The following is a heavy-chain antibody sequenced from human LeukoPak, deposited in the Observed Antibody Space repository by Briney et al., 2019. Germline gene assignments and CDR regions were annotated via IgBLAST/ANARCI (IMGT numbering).Heavy chain of an antibody. J-gene: IGHJ5*02. CDR2: IYSSGST. Sequence: SETLSLTCTVSGGSISSSSYYCSWIRQPAGKGLEYIGRIYSSGSTNYSPSLKSRVTMSVDTSKNQFSLKLTSVTAADTAVYYCARGDIIWGDYNWFDPWGQGILVTVSS. CDR1: GGSISSSSYY. V-gene: IGHV4-61*02. D-gene: IGHD3-16*01. CDR3: ARGDIIWGDYNWFDP.